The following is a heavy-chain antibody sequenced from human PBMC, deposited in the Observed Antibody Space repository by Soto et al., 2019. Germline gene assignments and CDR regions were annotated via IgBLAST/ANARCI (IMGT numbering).Heavy chain of an antibody. D-gene: IGHD3-3*01. CDR2: ISYDGSNK. CDR3: AKDLGITIFDYYGMDV. V-gene: IGHV3-30*18. J-gene: IGHJ6*02. Sequence: LRRSCAASGFTFSSYGMHWVRQAPGKGLEWVAVISYDGSNKYCADSVKGRFTVSRDNSKNTLYLQMNSLRAEDTAVYYCAKDLGITIFDYYGMDVWGQGTTVTVSS. CDR1: GFTFSSYG.